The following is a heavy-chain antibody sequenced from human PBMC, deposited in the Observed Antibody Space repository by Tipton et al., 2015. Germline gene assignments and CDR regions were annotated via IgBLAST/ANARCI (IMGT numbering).Heavy chain of an antibody. CDR1: GYSFTSYW. CDR2: IYPGDSDT. J-gene: IGHJ4*02. D-gene: IGHD4-17*01. V-gene: IGHV5-51*01. CDR3: ARTYPYGDYNAAVGY. Sequence: VQLVQSGAEVKKPGESLKISCKGSGYSFTSYWIGWVRQMPGKGLEWMGIIYPGDSDTKYSPSFQGQVTISADKSISTAYLQWSSLKASDTAMYYCARTYPYGDYNAAVGYWGQGTLVTVSS.